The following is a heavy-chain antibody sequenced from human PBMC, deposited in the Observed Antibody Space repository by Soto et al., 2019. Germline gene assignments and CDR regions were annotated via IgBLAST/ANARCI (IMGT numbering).Heavy chain of an antibody. Sequence: QVQLVQSGAEVKKPGSSVKVSCKASGGTFSSYAISWVRQAPGQGLEWMGGIIPIFGTANYAQKFQGRVTITEDESTSTAYMELSSLRSEDTAVYYCAATLAARPVDYYCGMDVWGQGTTVTVSS. V-gene: IGHV1-69*12. CDR3: AATLAARPVDYYCGMDV. J-gene: IGHJ6*02. CDR1: GGTFSSYA. D-gene: IGHD6-6*01. CDR2: IIPIFGTA.